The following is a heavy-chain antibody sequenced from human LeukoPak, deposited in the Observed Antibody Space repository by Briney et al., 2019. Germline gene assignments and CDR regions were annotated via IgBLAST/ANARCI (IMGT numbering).Heavy chain of an antibody. CDR3: ARGMSGYTEDPFDI. J-gene: IGHJ3*02. CDR1: GYTFTSYD. D-gene: IGHD2-2*02. V-gene: IGHV1-18*01. Sequence: ASVKVSCKASGYTFTSYDINWVRQAPGQGLEWMAWISGYNGNTNYAQKFHGRVTLTRDTSTGTAYMELRSLRSDDTAVYFCARGMSGYTEDPFDIWGQGTVVTVSS. CDR2: ISGYNGNT.